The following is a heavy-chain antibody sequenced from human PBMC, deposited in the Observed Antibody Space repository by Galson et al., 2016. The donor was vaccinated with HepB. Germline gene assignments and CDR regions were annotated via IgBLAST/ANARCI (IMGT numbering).Heavy chain of an antibody. V-gene: IGHV1-2*02. CDR2: INPNSGGT. CDR3: ARDSRRLLWFGELYPEYYFDY. Sequence: SVKVSCKASGYTFTGYYMHWVRQAPGQGLEWMGRINPNSGGTNYAQKFQGRVTMTRDTSISTAYMELSRLRSDDTAVYYCARDSRRLLWFGELYPEYYFDYWGQGTLVTVSS. D-gene: IGHD3-10*01. J-gene: IGHJ4*02. CDR1: GYTFTGYY.